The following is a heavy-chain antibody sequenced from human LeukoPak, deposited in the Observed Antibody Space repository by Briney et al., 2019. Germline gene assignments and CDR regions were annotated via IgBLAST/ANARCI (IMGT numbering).Heavy chain of an antibody. CDR2: INSDGSST. Sequence: GGSLRLSCAASGFTFSSYWMHWVRQAPGKGLVWVSRINSDGSSTNYADSVKGRFTISRDNAKNTLYLQMNSLRAEDTAVYYCASGYGYTAMAGTDYWGQGTLVTVSS. J-gene: IGHJ4*02. D-gene: IGHD5-18*01. CDR3: ASGYGYTAMAGTDY. CDR1: GFTFSSYW. V-gene: IGHV3-74*01.